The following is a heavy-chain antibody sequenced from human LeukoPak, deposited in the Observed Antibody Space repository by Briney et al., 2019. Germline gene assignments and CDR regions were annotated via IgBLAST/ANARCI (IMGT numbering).Heavy chain of an antibody. CDR2: IIPILGIA. Sequence: ASVKVSCKASGYTFTSYGISWVRQAPGQGLEWMGRIIPILGIANYAQKFQGRVTITADKSTSTAYMELSSLRSEDTAVYYCARVSGSYLFDYWGQGTLVTVSS. V-gene: IGHV1-69*04. J-gene: IGHJ4*02. CDR3: ARVSGSYLFDY. CDR1: GYTFTSYG. D-gene: IGHD1-26*01.